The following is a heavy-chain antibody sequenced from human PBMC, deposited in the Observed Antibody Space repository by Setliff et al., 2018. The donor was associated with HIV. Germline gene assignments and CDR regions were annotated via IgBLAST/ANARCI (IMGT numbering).Heavy chain of an antibody. CDR3: AKQSSGSYLSYFDY. V-gene: IGHV3-30*02. Sequence: GGSLRLSCAASGFTFSSYGMHWVRQAPGKGLEWVAVIWYYGSNKYYADSVKGRFTISRDNSKNTLYLQMNSLRAEDTAVYYCAKQSSGSYLSYFDYWGQGTLVTVSS. D-gene: IGHD1-26*01. CDR1: GFTFSSYG. CDR2: IWYYGSNK. J-gene: IGHJ4*02.